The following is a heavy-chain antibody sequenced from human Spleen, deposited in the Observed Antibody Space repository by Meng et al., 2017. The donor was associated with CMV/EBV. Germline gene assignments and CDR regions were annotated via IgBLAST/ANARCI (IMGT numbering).Heavy chain of an antibody. Sequence: VQLGESGGGLVKPGGSLRLSCAASGFTFSDYYMSWIRQAPGKGLEWVSYISSSSSYTNYADSVKGRFTISRDNAKNSLYLQMNSLRAEDTAVYYCARGCRSWREGFDYWGQGTLVTVSS. CDR2: ISSSSSYT. CDR3: ARGCRSWREGFDY. J-gene: IGHJ4*02. CDR1: GFTFSDYY. D-gene: IGHD6-13*01. V-gene: IGHV3-11*06.